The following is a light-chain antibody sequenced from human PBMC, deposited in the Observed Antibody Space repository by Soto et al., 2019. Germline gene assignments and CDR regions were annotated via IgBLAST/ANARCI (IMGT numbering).Light chain of an antibody. V-gene: IGKV3-20*01. CDR2: GAS. Sequence: EIVLTQSPGTLSLSPGERATLSCRASQSVSSSYLAWYQQKPDQAPSLLIYGASSRATGIPDRFSGSGCGTAFTLTISRLDPEDFAVYYCQHQRAFGQGTKVELK. J-gene: IGKJ1*01. CDR3: QHQRA. CDR1: QSVSSSY.